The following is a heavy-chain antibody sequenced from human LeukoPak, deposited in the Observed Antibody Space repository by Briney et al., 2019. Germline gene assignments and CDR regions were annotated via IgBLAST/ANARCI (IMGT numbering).Heavy chain of an antibody. CDR2: ISSTGNTI. Sequence: GGSLRLSCAASGFTFSSFEINWVRQAPGKGLEWVSYISSTGNTIYYSESVKGRFTLSRDNAKNSLYLEMNSLRAEDTAVYYCARERIFGDYLDFWGQGTLVTVSS. D-gene: IGHD3-10*02. V-gene: IGHV3-48*03. CDR3: ARERIFGDYLDF. CDR1: GFTFSSFE. J-gene: IGHJ4*02.